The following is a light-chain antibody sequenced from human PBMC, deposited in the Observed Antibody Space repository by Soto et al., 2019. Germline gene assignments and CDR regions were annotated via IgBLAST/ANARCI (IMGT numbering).Light chain of an antibody. J-gene: IGLJ1*01. Sequence: QSVLAQPASVSGSPGQSITISCTGTSSDVGAYDAVSWYQQHPGKAPQVIIYRGTKRSSGVSTRFSGSVSGNTASLTVSGLQAEDEAEYFCCSSAPESTYVFGTGTKSPS. V-gene: IGLV2-23*01. CDR1: SSDVGAYDA. CDR3: CSSAPESTYV. CDR2: RGT.